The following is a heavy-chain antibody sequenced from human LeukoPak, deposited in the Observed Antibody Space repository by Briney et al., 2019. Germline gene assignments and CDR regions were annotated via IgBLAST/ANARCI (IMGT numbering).Heavy chain of an antibody. J-gene: IGHJ4*02. V-gene: IGHV1-2*02. CDR3: ARGISIGGDWGSYRFPSDY. Sequence: ASVKVSCKASGYTFTSYYMHWVRQAPGQGLEWMGWINPNSGGTNYAQKFQGRVTMTRDTSISTAYMELSRLRSDDTAVYYCARGISIGGDWGSYRFPSDYWGQGTLVTVSS. D-gene: IGHD3-16*02. CDR1: GYTFTSYY. CDR2: INPNSGGT.